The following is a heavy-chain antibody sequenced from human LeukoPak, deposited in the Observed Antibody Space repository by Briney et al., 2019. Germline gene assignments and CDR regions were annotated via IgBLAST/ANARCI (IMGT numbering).Heavy chain of an antibody. CDR3: ASGMTTVTTSEFDY. J-gene: IGHJ4*02. D-gene: IGHD4-17*01. Sequence: ASVKVSCKASGYTFTSYGISWVRQAPGQGLEWMGWISAYNGNTNYAQKLQGRVTMTTDTSTSTAYIELRSLRSDDTAVYYCASGMTTVTTSEFDYWGQGTLVTVSS. V-gene: IGHV1-18*01. CDR2: ISAYNGNT. CDR1: GYTFTSYG.